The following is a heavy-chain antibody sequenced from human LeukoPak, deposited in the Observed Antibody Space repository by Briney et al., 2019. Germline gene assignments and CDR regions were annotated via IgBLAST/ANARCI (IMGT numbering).Heavy chain of an antibody. Sequence: GGSLRLSCAASGFTFSNYGMHWVRQAPGKGLEWVTLISYDGSNKYYADSVKGRFTISRDNSKNTLYLQMNSLRAEDTALYYCARAPYDSSGYFGSFDYWGQGTLVTVSS. J-gene: IGHJ4*02. CDR3: ARAPYDSSGYFGSFDY. D-gene: IGHD3-22*01. CDR2: ISYDGSNK. V-gene: IGHV3-30*03. CDR1: GFTFSNYG.